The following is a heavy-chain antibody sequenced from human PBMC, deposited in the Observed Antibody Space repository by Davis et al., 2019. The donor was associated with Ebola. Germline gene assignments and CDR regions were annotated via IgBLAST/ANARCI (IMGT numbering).Heavy chain of an antibody. CDR1: GYNFSNYY. J-gene: IGHJ6*02. CDR2: IDPSGGIT. V-gene: IGHV1-46*01. Sequence: ASVKVSCKASGYNFSNYYMHWVRQAPGQGLEWMGIIDPSGGITSYAQKFQGRVTMTGDTSTSTVYMELSSLRSEDTAVYYCARGDPDVAVGPGRFLQVTSHNMDVWGQGTTVTVSS. D-gene: IGHD1-26*01. CDR3: ARGDPDVAVGPGRFLQVTSHNMDV.